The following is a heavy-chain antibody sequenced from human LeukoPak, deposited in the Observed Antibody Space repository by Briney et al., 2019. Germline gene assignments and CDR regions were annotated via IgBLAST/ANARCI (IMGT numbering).Heavy chain of an antibody. V-gene: IGHV1-69*05. Sequence: SVKVSCKASGGTFSSYAISWVRQAPGQGLEWMGGIIPIFGTANYAQNFQGRVTMTRDTSTSAVYMELSSLRSEDTAVYYCARGGSLAVAPHQYYFDYWGQGTLVTVSS. CDR1: GGTFSSYA. CDR3: ARGGSLAVAPHQYYFDY. J-gene: IGHJ4*02. CDR2: IIPIFGTA. D-gene: IGHD6-19*01.